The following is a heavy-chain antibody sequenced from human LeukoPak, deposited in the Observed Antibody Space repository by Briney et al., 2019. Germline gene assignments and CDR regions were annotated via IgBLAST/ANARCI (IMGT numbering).Heavy chain of an antibody. CDR3: VKFRGIQHYNYHMDV. CDR1: GFKFNSYA. J-gene: IGHJ6*03. Sequence: GSLRPPCAASGFKFNSYAMNWVRQAPRKGLEWVPSLTGSGGNTYYADSVKGRFTISRDNSKNTLSLQMNSLRAEDAAVYYCVKFRGIQHYNYHMDVWGKGTTVTVSS. D-gene: IGHD3-10*01. CDR2: LTGSGGNT. V-gene: IGHV3-23*01.